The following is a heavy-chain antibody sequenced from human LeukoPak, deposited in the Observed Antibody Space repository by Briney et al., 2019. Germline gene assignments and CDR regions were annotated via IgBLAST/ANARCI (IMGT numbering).Heavy chain of an antibody. V-gene: IGHV3-7*01. CDR2: IKQDVSEK. J-gene: IGHJ6*02. CDR3: ARTGSGSYYYYYGMDV. D-gene: IGHD3-10*01. CDR1: GFTFSSYW. Sequence: GGSLRVSCAASGFTFSSYWMGWVRQAPGKGLEWVANIKQDVSEKYYVDSVKGRFTISRDNAKNSLYLQMNSLRAEDTAVYYCARTGSGSYYYYYGMDVWGQGTTVTVSS.